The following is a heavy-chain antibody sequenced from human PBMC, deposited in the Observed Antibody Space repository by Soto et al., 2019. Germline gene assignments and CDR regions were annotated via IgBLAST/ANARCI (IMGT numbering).Heavy chain of an antibody. CDR3: AIQDCTNDVCLEAAVTVGGALEY. V-gene: IGHV3-74*01. CDR1: GFTFSKYW. CDR2: ISSDGTTT. J-gene: IGHJ4*02. D-gene: IGHD2-8*01. Sequence: EVQLVESGGGLVQPGKALRLSCAASGFTFSKYWMHWVRQAPGKVPVWVSYISSDGTTTDYADSVKGRFTISRDNAKNTLYLQMARLRVEDTAVYYCAIQDCTNDVCLEAAVTVGGALEYWGQGAQVTVSS.